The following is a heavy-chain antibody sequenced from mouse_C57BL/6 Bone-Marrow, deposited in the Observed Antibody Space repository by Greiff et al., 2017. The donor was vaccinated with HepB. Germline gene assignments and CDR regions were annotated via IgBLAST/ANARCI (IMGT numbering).Heavy chain of an antibody. D-gene: IGHD2-4*01. CDR2: IWSDGST. J-gene: IGHJ3*01. CDR1: GFSLTSYG. CDR3: ARYYDYDEAWFAY. V-gene: IGHV2-6*03. Sequence: VMLVESGPGLVAPSQSLSITCTVSGFSLTSYGVHWVRQPPGKGLEWLVVIWSDGSTTYNSALKSRLSISKDNSKSQVFLKMNSLQTDDTAMYYCARYYDYDEAWFAYWGQGTLVTVSA.